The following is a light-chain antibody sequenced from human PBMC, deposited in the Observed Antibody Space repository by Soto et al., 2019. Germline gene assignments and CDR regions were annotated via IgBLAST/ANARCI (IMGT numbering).Light chain of an antibody. CDR1: SSNIAPNT. CDR3: AAWDDSLNGYV. V-gene: IGLV1-44*01. CDR2: AND. J-gene: IGLJ1*01. Sequence: QSVLTQPPSASGTPGQRVTISCSGSSSNIAPNTVNWYQHLPGAAPQLLIFANDRRPSGVPDRFSGSRSGTSASLPISGRQSEDEADYYCAAWDDSLNGYVFGTGTKLTVL.